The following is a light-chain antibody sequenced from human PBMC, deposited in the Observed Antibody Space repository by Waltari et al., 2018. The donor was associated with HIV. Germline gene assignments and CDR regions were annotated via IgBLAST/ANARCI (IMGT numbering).Light chain of an antibody. Sequence: DIQMTQSPSTVSASVGDTVTITCRASQRIGRWLAWYQQKPGEAPKLLIYETSTLETGVPSIFSGSGSGTEFTLTVSRLQPEDFATYYCQQYNSHSRTFGQGTRVEIK. CDR1: QRIGRW. V-gene: IGKV1-5*03. CDR3: QQYNSHSRT. J-gene: IGKJ1*01. CDR2: ETS.